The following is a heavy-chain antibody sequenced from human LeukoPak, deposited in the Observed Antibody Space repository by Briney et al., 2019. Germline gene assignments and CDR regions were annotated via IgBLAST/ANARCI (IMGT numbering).Heavy chain of an antibody. Sequence: PSETLSLTCTVSGGSISSYYWGWIRQPPGKGLEWIGSIYYSGSTYYNPSLKSRVTISVDTSKNQFSLKLSSVTAADTAVYYCVGSGSYSGFSHRDYWGQGTLVTVSS. J-gene: IGHJ4*02. CDR2: IYYSGST. CDR3: VGSGSYSGFSHRDY. V-gene: IGHV4-39*01. CDR1: GGSISSYY. D-gene: IGHD1-26*01.